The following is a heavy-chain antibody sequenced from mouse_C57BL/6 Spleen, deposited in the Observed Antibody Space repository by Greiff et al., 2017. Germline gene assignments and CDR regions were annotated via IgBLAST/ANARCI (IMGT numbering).Heavy chain of an antibody. CDR1: GYTFTSYW. D-gene: IGHD1-1*01. V-gene: IGHV1-59*01. J-gene: IGHJ2*01. CDR3: ARDGVTTVVGDFDY. Sequence: QVQLQQPGAELVRPGTSVKLSCKASGYTFTSYWMHWVKQRPGQGLEWIGVIDPSDSYTNYNQKFKGKATLTVDTSSSTAYMQLSSLTSEDSAVYYCARDGVTTVVGDFDYWGQGTTLTVSS. CDR2: IDPSDSYT.